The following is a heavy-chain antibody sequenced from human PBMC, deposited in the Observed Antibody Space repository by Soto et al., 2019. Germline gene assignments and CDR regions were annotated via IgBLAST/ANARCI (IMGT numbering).Heavy chain of an antibody. CDR1: GFTFSTYA. CDR3: AKDKGGRYCSRTSCLYSFDY. Sequence: VQLLESGGGLVQPGGSLRLSCTASGFTFSTYAMSWVRQDPGKGLEWVSTISDSASTYYADSVKGRFTISRDNSKNTLYLEMNSLRAEDTAVYYCAKDKGGRYCSRTSCLYSFDYWGQGTLVTVSS. CDR2: ISDSAST. D-gene: IGHD2-2*01. J-gene: IGHJ4*02. V-gene: IGHV3-23*01.